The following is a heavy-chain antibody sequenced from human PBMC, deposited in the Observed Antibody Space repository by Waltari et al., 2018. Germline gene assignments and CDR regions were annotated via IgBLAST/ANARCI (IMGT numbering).Heavy chain of an antibody. CDR2: VDPEDGET. J-gene: IGHJ6*03. Sequence: EVQLVQSGAEVKKPGATVKISCKASGYTFTDYYMHWVQQAPGKGLEWMGRVDPEDGETIYAEKFQGRVTITADTSTDTAYMELSSLRSEDTAVYYCAPEVREGRRFYYYYYMDVWGKGTTVTVSS. V-gene: IGHV1-69-2*01. CDR1: GYTFTDYY. CDR3: APEVREGRRFYYYYYMDV. D-gene: IGHD1-1*01.